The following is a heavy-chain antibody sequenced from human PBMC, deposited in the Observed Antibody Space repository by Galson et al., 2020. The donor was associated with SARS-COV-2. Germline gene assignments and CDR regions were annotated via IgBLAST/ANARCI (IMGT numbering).Heavy chain of an antibody. V-gene: IGHV3-21*06. J-gene: IGHJ5*02. CDR1: GFIFSDYS. D-gene: IGHD6-6*01. Sequence: GESLKISCEVSGFIFSDYSMNWVRQAPGKGLEWVSSISTSGNYTYYTESVKGRFTISRDNANNSLYLQMNSLRADDTAVYYCARVGVQQLPRVAWFDPWGQGTLVTVSS. CDR3: ARVGVQQLPRVAWFDP. CDR2: ISTSGNYT.